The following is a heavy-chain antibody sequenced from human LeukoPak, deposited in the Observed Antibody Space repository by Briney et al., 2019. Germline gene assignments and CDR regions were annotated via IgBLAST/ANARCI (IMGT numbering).Heavy chain of an antibody. V-gene: IGHV3-23*01. Sequence: GGSLRLSCAASGFTFSNYAISWVRQAPGKGLEWVSTISGSGPNTYYADSVKGRFTISRDNSKNTLYLQMNSLRAEDTAVYYCADGGELSSFDYWGQGTLVTVSS. CDR2: ISGSGPNT. CDR3: ADGGELSSFDY. D-gene: IGHD3-16*02. CDR1: GFTFSNYA. J-gene: IGHJ4*02.